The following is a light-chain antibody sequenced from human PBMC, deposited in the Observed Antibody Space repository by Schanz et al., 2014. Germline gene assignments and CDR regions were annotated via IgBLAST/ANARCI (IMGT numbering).Light chain of an antibody. CDR1: QSVSSY. V-gene: IGKV3-11*01. CDR3: QQRSNWPKFT. J-gene: IGKJ3*01. Sequence: EIVLTQSPATLSLSPGERATLSCRASQSVSSYLAWYQQKPGQAPRLLIYGASNRATGIPDRFSGSGSGADFTLTISRLEPEDFAVYYCQQRSNWPKFTFGPGTKVDIK. CDR2: GAS.